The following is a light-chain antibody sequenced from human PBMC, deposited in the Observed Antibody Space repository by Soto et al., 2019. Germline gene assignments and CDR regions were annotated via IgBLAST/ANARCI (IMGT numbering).Light chain of an antibody. Sequence: EIVMTQSPATLSLSPGQRATLSCRASQSVSSKLAWYQQRPGQAPRLLIYSASTRATGIPARFSGSGSGTDFTLTISSLEPEDFAVYYCQQRSNWSWTFGQGTKVDIK. J-gene: IGKJ1*01. CDR2: SAS. CDR1: QSVSSK. CDR3: QQRSNWSWT. V-gene: IGKV3-11*01.